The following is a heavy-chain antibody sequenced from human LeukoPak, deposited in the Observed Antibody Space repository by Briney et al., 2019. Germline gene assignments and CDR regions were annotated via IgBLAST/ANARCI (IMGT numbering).Heavy chain of an antibody. Sequence: ASMKVSCKTSGYTFTGYYIHWVRQAPGQGLEWMAWINPKSGDTNYAQKFQGRVTMTGDTSISTAHMELSRLRSDDTALYYCARVGHYYDSCGYYTFDYWGQGTLVTVSS. V-gene: IGHV1-2*02. D-gene: IGHD3-22*01. CDR3: ARVGHYYDSCGYYTFDY. CDR2: INPKSGDT. J-gene: IGHJ4*02. CDR1: GYTFTGYY.